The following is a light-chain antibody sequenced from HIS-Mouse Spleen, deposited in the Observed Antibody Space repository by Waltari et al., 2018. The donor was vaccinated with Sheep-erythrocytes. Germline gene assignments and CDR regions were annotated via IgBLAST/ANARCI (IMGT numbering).Light chain of an antibody. J-gene: IGKJ1*01. V-gene: IGKV2-28*01. CDR3: MQALQTPWT. Sequence: DIVMTQSPLSLPVTPGEPASISCRSSQSLLHSNGYNYLDWYLQKPGQSPHLRIYLGSNRASGVPARFSGSGSGTDFTLRISRVEAEDVGVYYCMQALQTPWTFGQGTKVEFK. CDR2: LGS. CDR1: QSLLHSNGYNY.